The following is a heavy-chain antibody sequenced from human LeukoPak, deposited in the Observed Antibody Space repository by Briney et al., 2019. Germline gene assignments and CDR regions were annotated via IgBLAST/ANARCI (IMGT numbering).Heavy chain of an antibody. J-gene: IGHJ5*02. CDR3: ARQRVGAISWFDP. Sequence: PSETLSLTCTVSGGSISSYYWNWIRQPPGKGPEWIGYIYYSGSTKYNPSLKSRVTISVDTSKNQSSLKLSSVTAADTAVYYCARQRVGAISWFDPWGQGTLVTVSS. D-gene: IGHD1-26*01. CDR2: IYYSGST. V-gene: IGHV4-59*08. CDR1: GGSISSYY.